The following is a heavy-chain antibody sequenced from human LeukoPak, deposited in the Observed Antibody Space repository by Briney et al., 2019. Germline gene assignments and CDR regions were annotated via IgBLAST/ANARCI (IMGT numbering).Heavy chain of an antibody. J-gene: IGHJ5*02. Sequence: SVKVSCKASAGTFSIYAISCGRQAPGQGLEWMGRIIPILGIANYAQKFQGRVTITADKSTSTAYMELSSLRSEDTAVYYCARDFYYGSGSHNAYNLFDPWGQGTLVTVSS. CDR1: AGTFSIYA. V-gene: IGHV1-69*04. D-gene: IGHD3-10*01. CDR3: ARDFYYGSGSHNAYNLFDP. CDR2: IIPILGIA.